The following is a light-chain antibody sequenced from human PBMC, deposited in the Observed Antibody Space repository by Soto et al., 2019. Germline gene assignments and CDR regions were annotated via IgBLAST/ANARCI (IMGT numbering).Light chain of an antibody. CDR1: SSDVGGYNY. CDR2: EVS. V-gene: IGLV2-8*01. Sequence: QSVLTQPASVSGSPGQSITISCTGTSSDVGGYNYVSWYQHHPGKAPKLMIYEVSNRPSGVPDRFSGSKSGNTASLTVSGLQTEDEADYYCSAYAGSNNFVFGSGTKLTVL. CDR3: SAYAGSNNFV. J-gene: IGLJ1*01.